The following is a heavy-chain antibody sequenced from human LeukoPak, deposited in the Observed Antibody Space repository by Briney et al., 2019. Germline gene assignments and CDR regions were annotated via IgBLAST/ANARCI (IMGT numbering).Heavy chain of an antibody. Sequence: SATLSLTCSVAGGSISSNIYYWGWIRQPPGKGLEWIGSINYSGSTSHNASLRSRVTISVDTPKNQFSLKLSSVTAADTAVYYCARDDSRQGSSKWGQGTLVTVSS. V-gene: IGHV4-39*07. CDR3: ARDDSRQGSSK. D-gene: IGHD2-21*01. CDR1: GGSISSNIYY. CDR2: INYSGST. J-gene: IGHJ4*02.